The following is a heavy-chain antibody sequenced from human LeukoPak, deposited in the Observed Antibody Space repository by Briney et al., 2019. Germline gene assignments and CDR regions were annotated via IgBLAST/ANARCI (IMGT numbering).Heavy chain of an antibody. D-gene: IGHD6-13*01. Sequence: PSETLSLTCTVSGGSIRSYYWSWIRQTPGKGLEWIGYIYYSGSTKYNTSLKSRLTISVDTSKNKFSLKLSSVPAADTAVYYCARVYYSSNYDYWYFDLWGRGTLVTVSS. CDR2: IYYSGST. V-gene: IGHV4-59*01. CDR3: ARVYYSSNYDYWYFDL. J-gene: IGHJ2*01. CDR1: GGSIRSYY.